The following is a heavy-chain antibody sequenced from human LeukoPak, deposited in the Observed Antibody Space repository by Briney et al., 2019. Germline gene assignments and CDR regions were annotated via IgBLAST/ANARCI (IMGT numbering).Heavy chain of an antibody. CDR2: IYYSGST. CDR3: ARRGYSYGSRGAFDI. D-gene: IGHD5-18*01. V-gene: IGHV4-59*01. CDR1: GGSISSYY. Sequence: SETLSLARTVSGGSISSYYWSWIRQPPGKGLEWIGYIYYSGSTNYNPSLKSRVTISVDTSKNQFSLKLSSVTAADTAVYYCARRGYSYGSRGAFDIWGQGTMVTVSS. J-gene: IGHJ3*02.